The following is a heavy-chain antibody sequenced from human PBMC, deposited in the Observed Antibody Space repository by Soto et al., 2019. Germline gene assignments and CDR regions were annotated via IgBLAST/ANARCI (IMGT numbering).Heavy chain of an antibody. CDR2: IIPIFGTA. CDR3: ASTSRQGGGIQLWNYFDY. D-gene: IGHD5-18*01. Sequence: QVQLVQSGAEVKKPGSSVKVSCKASGGTFSRYAISWVRQAPGQGLEWMGGIIPIFGTANYAQKFQGRVTISAEESTSTAYMELSSLRSEDTAVYYCASTSRQGGGIQLWNYFDYWGQGTLVTVSS. V-gene: IGHV1-69*12. CDR1: GGTFSRYA. J-gene: IGHJ4*02.